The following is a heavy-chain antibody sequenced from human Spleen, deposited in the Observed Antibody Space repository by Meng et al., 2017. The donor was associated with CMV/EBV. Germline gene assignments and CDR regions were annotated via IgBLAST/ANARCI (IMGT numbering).Heavy chain of an antibody. V-gene: IGHV4-61*01. CDR1: GGSVRSGSFY. Sequence: SGGSVRSGSFYWSWIRQPPGKGLGWIGYVYYSASTNYNPSLKSRVTISLDTSKNQFSLKLSSVTAADTAVYYCARGSRFLEWLSPDYWGQGTLVTVSS. D-gene: IGHD3-3*01. CDR3: ARGSRFLEWLSPDY. J-gene: IGHJ4*02. CDR2: VYYSAST.